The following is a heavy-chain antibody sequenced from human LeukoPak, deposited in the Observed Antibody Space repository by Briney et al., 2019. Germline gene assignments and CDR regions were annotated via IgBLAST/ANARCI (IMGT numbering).Heavy chain of an antibody. D-gene: IGHD1-26*01. Sequence: PGGSLRLSCAASGFTFSSYAMSWVRQAPGKGLEWVSGISGSDGSTYYADSVKGRFTISRDYSKNTLYVQMNSLRAEDTAVYYCARDQSIAGPTTADYWGQGTLVTVSS. V-gene: IGHV3-23*01. CDR2: ISGSDGST. CDR3: ARDQSIAGPTTADY. CDR1: GFTFSSYA. J-gene: IGHJ4*02.